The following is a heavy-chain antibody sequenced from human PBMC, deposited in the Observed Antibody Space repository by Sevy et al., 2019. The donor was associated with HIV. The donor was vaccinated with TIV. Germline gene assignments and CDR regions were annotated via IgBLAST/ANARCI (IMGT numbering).Heavy chain of an antibody. CDR2: IKSDGSST. CDR3: ARDRSGSYHVSDNWFDP. CDR1: GFDFFNVW. D-gene: IGHD1-26*01. J-gene: IGHJ5*02. V-gene: IGHV3-74*01. Sequence: GGSLRLSCSASGFDFFNVWMTWVRQAPGKGLVWVSRIKSDGSSTSYADSVKRRFTISRDNAKNTLYLQMNSLRAEDTAVYYCARDRSGSYHVSDNWFDPWGQGTLVTVSS.